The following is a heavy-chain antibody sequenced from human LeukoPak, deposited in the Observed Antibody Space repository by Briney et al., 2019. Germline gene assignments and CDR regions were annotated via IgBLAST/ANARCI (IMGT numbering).Heavy chain of an antibody. CDR3: ARGVDQYYYYYYMDV. CDR1: GGSISSYY. D-gene: IGHD2-2*01. V-gene: IGHV4-4*09. CDR2: IYTSGST. J-gene: IGHJ6*03. Sequence: SETLSLTCTVSGGSISSYYWSWIRQPPGKGLEWIGYIYTSGSTNYNPSLKSRVTISVDTSKNQFSLKLSSVTAADTAVYYCARGVDQYYYYYYMDVWGKGTTVTVSS.